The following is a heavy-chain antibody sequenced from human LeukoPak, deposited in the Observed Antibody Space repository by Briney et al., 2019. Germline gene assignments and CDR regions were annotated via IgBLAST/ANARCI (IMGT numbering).Heavy chain of an antibody. D-gene: IGHD3-10*01. V-gene: IGHV3-20*04. Sequence: GGSLRLSCAASGFTFSSYSMNWVRQAPGKGLEWVSGINWNGGSTGYADSVKGRFNISRDNAKNSLYLQMKSLRAEDTALYYCARVVRSYYYYYMDVWGKGTTVTVSS. CDR3: ARVVRSYYYYYMDV. J-gene: IGHJ6*03. CDR1: GFTFSSYS. CDR2: INWNGGST.